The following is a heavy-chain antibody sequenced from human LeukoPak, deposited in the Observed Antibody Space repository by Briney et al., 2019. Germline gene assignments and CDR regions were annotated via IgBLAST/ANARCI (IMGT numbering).Heavy chain of an antibody. CDR3: AKSYYCSSTSCRPLHWFDP. V-gene: IGHV4-59*12. Sequence: SETLSLTCTVSGGSISSYYWSWIRQPPGKGLEWIGYIYYSGSTNYNPSLKSRVTISVDTSKNQFSLKLSSVTAADTAVYYCAKSYYCSSTSCRPLHWFDPWGQGTLVTVSS. CDR2: IYYSGST. J-gene: IGHJ5*02. D-gene: IGHD2-2*01. CDR1: GGSISSYY.